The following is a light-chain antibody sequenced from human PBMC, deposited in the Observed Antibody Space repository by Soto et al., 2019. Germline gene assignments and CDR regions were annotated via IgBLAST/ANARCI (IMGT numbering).Light chain of an antibody. Sequence: QSVLTQPPSASGTPGQRVIISCSGSSSNIGSNSVNWYQQLPGTAPKLLIYSNNQRPSGVPDRFSGSKSATSASLAISGLQSGDEADYYCAAWDDSLNGPVFSGGTKLTVL. CDR2: SNN. CDR1: SSNIGSNS. J-gene: IGLJ2*01. V-gene: IGLV1-44*01. CDR3: AAWDDSLNGPV.